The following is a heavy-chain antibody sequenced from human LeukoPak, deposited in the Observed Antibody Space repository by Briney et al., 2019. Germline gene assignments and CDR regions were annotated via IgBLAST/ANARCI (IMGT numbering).Heavy chain of an antibody. CDR1: GYTLTELS. CDR3: ATGRVPAATEAFDI. J-gene: IGHJ3*02. CDR2: LDPEDGET. D-gene: IGHD2-2*01. Sequence: ASVKVSCKVSGYTLTELSMHWVRQAPGKGLEWMGGLDPEDGETIYAQKFQGRVTTTEDTSTDTAYMELSSLRSEDTAVYYCATGRVPAATEAFDIWGQGTMVTVSS. V-gene: IGHV1-24*01.